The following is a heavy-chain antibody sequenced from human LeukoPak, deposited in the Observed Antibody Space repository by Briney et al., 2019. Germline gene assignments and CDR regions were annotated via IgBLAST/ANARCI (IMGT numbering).Heavy chain of an antibody. CDR2: IDWDDDK. J-gene: IGHJ4*02. V-gene: IGHV2-70*11. D-gene: IGHD1-26*01. CDR1: GFSLSTSGMC. CDR3: ARSIEMIVGATTVIDY. Sequence: SGPTLVNPTQTLTLTCTFSGFSLSTSGMCVSWIRQPPGKALEWLARIDWDDDKYYSTSLKTRLTISKDTSKNQVVLTMTNMDPVDTATYYCARSIEMIVGATTVIDYWGQGTLVTVSS.